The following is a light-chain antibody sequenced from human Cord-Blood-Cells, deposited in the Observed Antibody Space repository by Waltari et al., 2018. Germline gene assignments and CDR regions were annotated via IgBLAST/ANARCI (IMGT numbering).Light chain of an antibody. V-gene: IGKV1-39*01. Sequence: DIQMTQSPPSLSASVGDRVTITCRASQSISSYLNCYQQKPGQAPKLLIYAASSLQSGVPSRFSGSRSGTEFTHTSSSLQPDDCATFCCQQRYSTPYTFSQGTTLAIK. CDR3: QQRYSTPYT. CDR2: AAS. J-gene: IGKJ2*01. CDR1: QSISSY.